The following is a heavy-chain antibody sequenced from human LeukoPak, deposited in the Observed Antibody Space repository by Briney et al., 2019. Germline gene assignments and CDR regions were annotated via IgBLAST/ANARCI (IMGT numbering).Heavy chain of an antibody. D-gene: IGHD3-22*01. CDR3: ARASVAAITMKDY. Sequence: ASVKVSCKASGYTFTSYYMHWVRQAPGQGLEWMGIINPSGGSTSYAQKFQGRVTMTRDTSASTVYMELGSLRSEDTAVYYCARASVAAITMKDYWGQGTLVTVSS. J-gene: IGHJ4*02. CDR1: GYTFTSYY. CDR2: INPSGGST. V-gene: IGHV1-46*01.